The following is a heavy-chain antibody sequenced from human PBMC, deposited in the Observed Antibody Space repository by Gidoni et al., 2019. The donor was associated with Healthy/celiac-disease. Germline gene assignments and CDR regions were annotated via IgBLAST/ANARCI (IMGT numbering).Heavy chain of an antibody. CDR2: IYYSGST. D-gene: IGHD3-10*01. Sequence: QLQLQESGPGLVKPSETLSLPCTVSGGSISSSSYYWGWIRQPPGKGLEWIGSIYYSGSTYYNPSLKSRVTISVDTSKNQFSLKLSSVTAADTAVYYCARGGGSGYYYMDVWGKGTTVTVSS. CDR1: GGSISSSSYY. V-gene: IGHV4-39*01. J-gene: IGHJ6*03. CDR3: ARGGGSGYYYMDV.